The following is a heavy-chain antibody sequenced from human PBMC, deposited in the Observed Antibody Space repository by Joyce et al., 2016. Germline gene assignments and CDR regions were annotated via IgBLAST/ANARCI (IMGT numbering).Heavy chain of an antibody. V-gene: IGHV1-2*02. CDR2: IHPDRGDT. CDR1: GFSFSGYY. D-gene: IGHD4-23*01. Sequence: QVQLVQSGAEVKNPGASVKVSCKASGFSFSGYYIHWVRQAPRQGLEWIGWIHPDRGDTIYAPKFQGRVTMTRDTSISTVYLELGRLTSDDTALYYCAREYGGTFYFDYWGQVTLVTVSS. J-gene: IGHJ4*02. CDR3: AREYGGTFYFDY.